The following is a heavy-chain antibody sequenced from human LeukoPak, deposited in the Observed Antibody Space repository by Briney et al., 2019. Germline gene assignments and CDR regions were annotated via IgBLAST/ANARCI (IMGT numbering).Heavy chain of an antibody. CDR1: GFTFSSYW. Sequence: PGGSLRLSCAASGFTFSSYWMSWVRQAPGKGLEWVANIKQDGSEGYYVDSVKGRFTISRDNAKNSLYLQVNSLRAEDTAVYYCARALAVAGTGGFDPWGQGTLVTVSS. D-gene: IGHD6-19*01. CDR2: IKQDGSEG. J-gene: IGHJ5*02. CDR3: ARALAVAGTGGFDP. V-gene: IGHV3-7*01.